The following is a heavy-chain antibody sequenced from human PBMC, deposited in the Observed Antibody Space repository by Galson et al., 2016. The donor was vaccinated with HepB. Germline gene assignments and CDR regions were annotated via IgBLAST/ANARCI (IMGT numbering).Heavy chain of an antibody. V-gene: IGHV3-30-3*01. CDR3: ARGGPPYSSGSHRGWFAFDI. CDR1: GFTFSSYA. D-gene: IGHD6-19*01. Sequence: SLRLSCAASGFTFSSYAMHWVRQAPGKGLEWVAVISYDGSNKYYADSVKGRFTISRDNSKNTLYLQMNSLRAEDTAVYYCARGGPPYSSGSHRGWFAFDIWGQGTMVTVSS. J-gene: IGHJ3*02. CDR2: ISYDGSNK.